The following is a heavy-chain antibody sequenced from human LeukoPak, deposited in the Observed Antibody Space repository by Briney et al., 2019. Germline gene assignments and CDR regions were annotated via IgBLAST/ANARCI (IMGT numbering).Heavy chain of an antibody. CDR2: ISPNSGGT. J-gene: IGHJ4*02. CDR3: ARAGIVLIPSEGD. D-gene: IGHD2-8*01. CDR1: GYTFTAYY. V-gene: IGHV1-2*02. Sequence: ASVKVSCKASGYTFTAYYMHWVRQAPGQGLEWMGWISPNSGGTNYAQNFQGRVTMTRATYISTAYMALERLRSDDTAVYYCARAGIVLIPSEGDWGQGTLVTVSS.